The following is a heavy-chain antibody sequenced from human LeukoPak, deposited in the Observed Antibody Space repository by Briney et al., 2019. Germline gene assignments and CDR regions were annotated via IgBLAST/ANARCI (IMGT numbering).Heavy chain of an antibody. Sequence: SETLSLTCTVPGGSISSSSYYWGWIRQPPGKGLEWIGSIYYSGSTYYNPSLKSRVTISVDTSKNQFSLKLSSVTAADTAVYYCARGTLYSGWSYYFDYWGQGSQVTVSS. CDR2: IYYSGST. CDR1: GGSISSSSYY. D-gene: IGHD6-19*01. V-gene: IGHV4-39*01. J-gene: IGHJ4*02. CDR3: ARGTLYSGWSYYFDY.